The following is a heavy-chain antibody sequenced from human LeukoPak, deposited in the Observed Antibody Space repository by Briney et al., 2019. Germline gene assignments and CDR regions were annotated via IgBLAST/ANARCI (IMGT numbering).Heavy chain of an antibody. J-gene: IGHJ4*02. CDR2: ISASGGST. V-gene: IGHV3-23*01. D-gene: IGHD3-10*01. CDR1: GFTFSNFV. CDR3: ARDGTTRVVRGVIIPYY. Sequence: GGSLRLSCAASGFTFSNFVMSWVRQAPGKGLEWVSVISASGGSTYYADSVKGRFTISRDNSKNTLYLQMNSLRAEDTAVYYCARDGTTRVVRGVIIPYYWGQGTLVTVSS.